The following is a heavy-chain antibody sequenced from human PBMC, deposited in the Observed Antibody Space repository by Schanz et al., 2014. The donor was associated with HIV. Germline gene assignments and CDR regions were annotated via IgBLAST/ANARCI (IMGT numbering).Heavy chain of an antibody. CDR3: ARPTPIYGSGSGYLDYYGMDV. V-gene: IGHV3-74*02. Sequence: EVQLVESGGGLVQPGRSLRLSCAASGFIFADYAMHWVRQAPGKGLVWVSRINSDGSSTSYADSVKGRFTISRDNAKNTLYLQMNSLRVEDTAVYYCARPTPIYGSGSGYLDYYGMDVWGQGTTVTVSS. CDR1: GFIFADYA. D-gene: IGHD3-10*01. CDR2: INSDGSST. J-gene: IGHJ6*02.